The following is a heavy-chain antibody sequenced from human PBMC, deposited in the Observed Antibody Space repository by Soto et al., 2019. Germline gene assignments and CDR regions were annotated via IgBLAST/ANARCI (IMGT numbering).Heavy chain of an antibody. CDR3: AKQGDR. CDR2: ISYDGSNK. V-gene: IGHV3-30*18. Sequence: QVQLVESGGGVVQPGRSLRLSCAASGFTFSSYGMHWVRQAPGKGLEWVAVISYDGSNKYYADSVKGRFTISRDNSKNTLYLQMNSLRAEEPAVYYSAKQGDRWGQGTLLTVSS. J-gene: IGHJ4*02. CDR1: GFTFSSYG.